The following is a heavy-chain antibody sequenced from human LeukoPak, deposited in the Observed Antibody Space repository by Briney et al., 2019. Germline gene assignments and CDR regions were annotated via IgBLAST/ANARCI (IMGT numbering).Heavy chain of an antibody. CDR1: GGAISRRSSSYH. CDR2: LHYSGDT. CDR3: ASDNY. J-gene: IGHJ4*02. Sequence: SETLSLTCTVSGGAISRRSSSYHWGWIRQSPGKGLEWGGSLHYSGDTYYNPSLQRRVPISGDTSKNEFSLNLTSATAADTALYFCASDNYWGQGTLVTVSS. V-gene: IGHV4-39*01. D-gene: IGHD3-9*01.